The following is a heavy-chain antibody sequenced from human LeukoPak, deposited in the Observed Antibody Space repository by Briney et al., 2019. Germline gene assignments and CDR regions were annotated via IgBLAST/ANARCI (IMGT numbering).Heavy chain of an antibody. Sequence: GGSLRLSCVASGFTFSDYWMTWVRQAPGKGLEWVANIKQDGSEKYYVDSVKGRFTISRDNAKSSLYLQMNSLRAEDTAVFYCAREISSWYRTEGRFDPWGQGTLVTVSS. V-gene: IGHV3-7*01. CDR3: AREISSWYRTEGRFDP. J-gene: IGHJ5*02. D-gene: IGHD6-13*01. CDR2: IKQDGSEK. CDR1: GFTFSDYW.